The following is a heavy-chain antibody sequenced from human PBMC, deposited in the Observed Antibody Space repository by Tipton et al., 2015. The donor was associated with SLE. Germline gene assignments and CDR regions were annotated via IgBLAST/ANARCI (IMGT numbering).Heavy chain of an antibody. CDR2: IYHTGGT. CDR1: GGSLNTGGYL. Sequence: TLSLTCTVSGGSLNTGGYLWSWIRQSPGKGLEWIGDIYHTGGTYYSPSLRSRVSISEDRSKNQFSLKLNSVTAADTAVYYCARARYLDYWGQGTLVTVSS. CDR3: ARARYLDY. V-gene: IGHV4-30-2*06. J-gene: IGHJ4*02.